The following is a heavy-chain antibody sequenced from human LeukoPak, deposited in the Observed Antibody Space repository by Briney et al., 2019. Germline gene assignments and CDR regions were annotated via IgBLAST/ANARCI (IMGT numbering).Heavy chain of an antibody. CDR1: GFTFSTYG. D-gene: IGHD3-22*01. V-gene: IGHV3-30*02. Sequence: GGSLRLSCAASGFTFSTYGMHWVRQAPGKGLEWLAFIRYDGSYQYYADSVNGRFTISRDNSKNTLYLQMNSLTAEDTAVYYCATPKADYYPFDYWGQGTLLTVSS. CDR2: IRYDGSYQ. J-gene: IGHJ4*02. CDR3: ATPKADYYPFDY.